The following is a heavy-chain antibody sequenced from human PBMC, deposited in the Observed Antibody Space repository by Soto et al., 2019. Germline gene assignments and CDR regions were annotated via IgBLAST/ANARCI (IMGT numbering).Heavy chain of an antibody. Sequence: QMQLVQSGPEVKKPGTSVKVSCKASGFTCTSSAVQWVRQARGQRLEWIGWIVVGSGNTNYAQNLQGRVTMTTDTSTSTAYMALMSLSSDDTAVYYCARFYASGSYPYDYWGQGTLVTVSS. CDR1: GFTCTSSA. CDR3: ARFYASGSYPYDY. J-gene: IGHJ4*02. V-gene: IGHV1-58*01. CDR2: IVVGSGNT. D-gene: IGHD3-10*01.